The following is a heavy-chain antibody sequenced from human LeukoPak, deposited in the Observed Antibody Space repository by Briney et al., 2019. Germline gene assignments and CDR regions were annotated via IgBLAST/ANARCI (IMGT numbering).Heavy chain of an antibody. V-gene: IGHV1-46*01. J-gene: IGHJ4*02. CDR2: INPSGGHT. CDR3: AKDGDTPTIRYESDGFYSDS. D-gene: IGHD3-22*01. CDR1: GYTFINHY. Sequence: ASVKVSCKASGYTFINHYMHWVRQAPGQGFEWMGRINPSGGHTTYAQKFQGKVTMTRDTSTNIVYMELNSLTSEDTAMYYCAKDGDTPTIRYESDGFYSDSWGQGTLVTVSS.